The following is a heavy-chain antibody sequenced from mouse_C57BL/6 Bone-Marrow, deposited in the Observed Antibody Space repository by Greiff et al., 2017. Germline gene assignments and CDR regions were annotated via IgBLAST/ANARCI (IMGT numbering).Heavy chain of an antibody. D-gene: IGHD2-4*01. CDR3: ARLYYDDY. CDR2: IDPETGGT. CDR1: GYTFTDYE. V-gene: IGHV1-15*01. J-gene: IGHJ2*01. Sequence: QVQLQQSGAELVRPGASVTLSCKASGYTFTDYEMHWVKQTPVHGLEWIGAIDPETGGTAYNQKFKDKATLTVDKSSSTAYMQLSSLTSEDSAVYYCARLYYDDYWGQGTTLTVSS.